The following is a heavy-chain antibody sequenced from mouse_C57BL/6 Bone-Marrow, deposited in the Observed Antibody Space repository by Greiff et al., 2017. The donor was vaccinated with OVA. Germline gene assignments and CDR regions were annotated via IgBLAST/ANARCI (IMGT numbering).Heavy chain of an antibody. D-gene: IGHD2-4*01. CDR1: GYSFTDYN. V-gene: IGHV1-39*01. J-gene: IGHJ2*01. Sequence: VHVKQSGPELVKPGASVKISCKASGYSFTDYNMNWVKQSNGKSLEWIGVINPNYGTTSYNQKFKGKATLTVDQSSSTAYMQLNSLTSEDSAVYYCARRRAMISHYFDYWGQGTTLTVSS. CDR2: INPNYGTT. CDR3: ARRRAMISHYFDY.